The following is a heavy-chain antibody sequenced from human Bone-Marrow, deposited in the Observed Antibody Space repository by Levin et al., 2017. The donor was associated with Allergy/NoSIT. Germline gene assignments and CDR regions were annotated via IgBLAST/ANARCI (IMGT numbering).Heavy chain of an antibody. Sequence: GASVKVSCAVSGFTASNNYMNWVRQAPGEGLEWVSVIYTSGSTYYADSVRGRFTISRDKSKNTLYLQMNTMRAEDTAIYYCARQRGLFAAFDIWGRGTMVTVSS. CDR2: IYTSGST. J-gene: IGHJ3*02. V-gene: IGHV3-66*04. CDR3: ARQRGLFAAFDI. CDR1: GFTASNNY. D-gene: IGHD2-15*01.